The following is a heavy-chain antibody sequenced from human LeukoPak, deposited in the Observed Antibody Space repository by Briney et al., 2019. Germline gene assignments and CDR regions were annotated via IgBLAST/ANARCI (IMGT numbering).Heavy chain of an antibody. CDR1: GFTFSSYW. D-gene: IGHD1-1*01. Sequence: GGSLRLSCAASGFTFSSYWMSWVRQAPGKGLEWVAKIRQDGSEKYYVDSVKGRVTISRDNAKNTLYLQMNSLRAEDTAVYYCARDWGTNWNDDGPLGYWGQGTLVTVSS. CDR2: IRQDGSEK. J-gene: IGHJ4*02. CDR3: ARDWGTNWNDDGPLGY. V-gene: IGHV3-7*01.